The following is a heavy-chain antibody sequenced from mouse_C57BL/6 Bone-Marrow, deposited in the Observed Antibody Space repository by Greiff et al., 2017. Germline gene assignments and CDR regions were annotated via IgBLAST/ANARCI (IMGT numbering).Heavy chain of an antibody. V-gene: IGHV1-54*01. CDR2: INPGSGGT. D-gene: IGHD2-4*01. Sequence: QVQLQQSGAELVRPGTSVKVSCKASGYAFTNYLIEWVKQRPGQGLEWIGVINPGSGGTNYNEKFKGKATLTVDKSSSTAYMQLSSLTSEDSAVYYCASRRYDYDENWGQGTLVTVSA. CDR1: GYAFTNYL. CDR3: ASRRYDYDEN. J-gene: IGHJ3*01.